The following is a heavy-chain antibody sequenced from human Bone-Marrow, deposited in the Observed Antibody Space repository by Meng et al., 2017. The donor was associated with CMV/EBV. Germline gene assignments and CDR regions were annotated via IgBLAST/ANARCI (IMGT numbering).Heavy chain of an antibody. V-gene: IGHV1-46*01. CDR1: GYIFTTYY. CDR3: ARDPAVAGFPYHYYYGMDV. D-gene: IGHD6-19*01. J-gene: IGHJ6*02. Sequence: ASVKVSCKASGYIFTTYYMHWVRQAPGQGLEWMGIINPSAGSTRYAPNFQGRVSMTSDTSTSTAYLELSSLISEDTAVYYCARDPAVAGFPYHYYYGMDVWGQGTTVTVSS. CDR2: INPSAGST.